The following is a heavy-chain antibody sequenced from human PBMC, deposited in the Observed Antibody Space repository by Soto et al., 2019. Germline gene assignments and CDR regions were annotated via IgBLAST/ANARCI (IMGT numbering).Heavy chain of an antibody. Sequence: ASVKVSCKASGYTFTSYYMHWVRQAPGQGLEWMGIINPSGGSTSYAQKFQGRVTMTKDTSTSTAYMELSSLRSEDTAVYYCASGYSGPLDIWGQGTMVTVSS. CDR3: ASGYSGPLDI. D-gene: IGHD1-26*01. J-gene: IGHJ3*02. V-gene: IGHV1-46*01. CDR2: INPSGGST. CDR1: GYTFTSYY.